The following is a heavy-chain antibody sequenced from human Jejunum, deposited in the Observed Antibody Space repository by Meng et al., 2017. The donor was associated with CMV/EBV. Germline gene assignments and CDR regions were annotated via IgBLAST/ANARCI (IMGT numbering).Heavy chain of an antibody. CDR3: ARECVGEAYDCQWNYWFDP. CDR2: FHPGGTT. D-gene: IGHD3-16*01. V-gene: IGHV4-4*07. Sequence: GRRHGAGPGLWRSSETLSLTCSVSGGPISGYYWSWVRQPAGKRLEWIGRFHPGGTTNYNPSLENRITVSVDSSKNQFFLKLTSVTAADTAIYYCARECVGEAYDCQWNYWFDPWGRGTLVTVSS. CDR1: GGPISGYY. J-gene: IGHJ5*02.